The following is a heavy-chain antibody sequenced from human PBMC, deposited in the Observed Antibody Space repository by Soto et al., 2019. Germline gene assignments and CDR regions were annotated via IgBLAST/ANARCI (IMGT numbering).Heavy chain of an antibody. Sequence: QVQLLQSGAEVKKPGSSVRVSCEASGGTFRTYAISWVRQAPGQGLEWMGEIIPIFGTVNYAQKFQGRVTITADKSTTTGYMDLRSRRSEDTAVYYCAKGAVAGTPTSYYYYGMDVWGQGTTVTVSS. CDR2: IIPIFGTV. J-gene: IGHJ6*02. V-gene: IGHV1-69*14. D-gene: IGHD6-19*01. CDR3: AKGAVAGTPTSYYYYGMDV. CDR1: GGTFRTYA.